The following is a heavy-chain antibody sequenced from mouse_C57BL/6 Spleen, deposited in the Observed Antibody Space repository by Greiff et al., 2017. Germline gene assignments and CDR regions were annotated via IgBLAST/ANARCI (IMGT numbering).Heavy chain of an antibody. CDR1: GYTFTSYW. V-gene: IGHV1-61*01. D-gene: IGHD1-1*01. Sequence: QVQLQQPGAELVRPGSSVKLSCKASGYTFTSYWMDWVKQRPGQGLEWIGNIYPSDSETPSNQKFKDKATLPVDKSSSTAYMQLSSLISEYSAVYYCARRRITTIVAHWYFDVWGTGTTVTVSS. CDR2: IYPSDSET. CDR3: ARRRITTIVAHWYFDV. J-gene: IGHJ1*03.